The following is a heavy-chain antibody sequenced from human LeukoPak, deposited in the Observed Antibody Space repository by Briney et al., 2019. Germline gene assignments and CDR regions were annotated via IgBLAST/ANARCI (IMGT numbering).Heavy chain of an antibody. CDR1: GGSISTYY. J-gene: IGHJ5*02. D-gene: IGHD6-19*01. CDR2: IYYSGST. V-gene: IGHV4-59*01. CDR3: ARETRAVAVDWFDP. Sequence: SETLSLTCTVSGGSISTYYWNWIRQPPGKGLEWIGYIYYSGSTNYNPSLKGRVTISVDRSKNQFSLKVSSVTAADTAVYYCARETRAVAVDWFDPWGQGTLVTVSS.